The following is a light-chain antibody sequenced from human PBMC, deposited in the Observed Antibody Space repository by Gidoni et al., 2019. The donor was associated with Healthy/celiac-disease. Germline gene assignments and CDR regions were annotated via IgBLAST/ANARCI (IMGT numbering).Light chain of an antibody. V-gene: IGKV3-15*01. CDR2: GAS. J-gene: IGKJ5*01. CDR1: QSVSSN. Sequence: EIVMTQSPATLSVSPGERATLSCRASQSVSSNLAWYQQKPGQAPRLLIYGASTRATGIPARFSGSGSGPEFTLTISSLQSEDFAVYYCQHLITFGQXTRLEIK. CDR3: QHLIT.